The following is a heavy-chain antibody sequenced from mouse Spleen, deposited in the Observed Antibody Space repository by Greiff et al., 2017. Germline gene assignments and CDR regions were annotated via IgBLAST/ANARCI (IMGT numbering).Heavy chain of an antibody. CDR2: IDPSDSET. CDR3: ARDDYEFKFAY. D-gene: IGHD2-4*01. V-gene: IGHV1-52*01. Sequence: QVQLQQPGAELVRPGSSVKLSCKASGYTFTSYWMHWVKQRPIQGLEWIGNIDPSDSETHYNQKFKDKATLTVDKSSSTAYMQLSSLTSEDSAVYYCARDDYEFKFAYWGQGTLVTVSA. CDR1: GYTFTSYW. J-gene: IGHJ3*01.